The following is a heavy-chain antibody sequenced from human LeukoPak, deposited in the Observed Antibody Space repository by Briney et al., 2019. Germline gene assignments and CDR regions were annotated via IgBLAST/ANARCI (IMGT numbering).Heavy chain of an antibody. CDR2: INPSGGST. CDR1: GYTFTSYY. CDR3: ARESRRGFGELLFVFDY. D-gene: IGHD3-10*01. J-gene: IGHJ4*02. Sequence: RASVNVFCKASGYTFTSYYMHWVRQAPGQGLEWMGIINPSGGSTSYAQKFQGRVTRTRDTSTSTVYMELSSLRSEDTDVYYCARESRRGFGELLFVFDYWGQGTMVTVSS. V-gene: IGHV1-46*01.